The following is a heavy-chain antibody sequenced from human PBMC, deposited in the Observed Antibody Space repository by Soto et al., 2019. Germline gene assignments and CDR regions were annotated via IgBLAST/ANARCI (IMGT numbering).Heavy chain of an antibody. J-gene: IGHJ5*02. Sequence: GGSLRLSCVGSGFSLSSYAMSWVRQAPGKGLQWVSTISGSGGSSYSQYYADSVKGRFTVSRDKSKNTLYLQITSLRVEDTAVYYCAKTTGYHPLHGFDPWGQGTLVTVSS. CDR2: ISGSGGSSYSQ. CDR3: AKTTGYHPLHGFDP. V-gene: IGHV3-23*01. D-gene: IGHD3-9*01. CDR1: GFSLSSYA.